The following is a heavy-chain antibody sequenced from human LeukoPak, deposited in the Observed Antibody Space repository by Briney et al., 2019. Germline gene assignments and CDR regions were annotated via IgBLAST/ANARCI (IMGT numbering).Heavy chain of an antibody. Sequence: PSETLSLTCGVSGGSISRHYWSWILQPPGKGLEWIGFIYYTGRTRYNPSLQSRVSISLGTSVNNFSLKLTSVTAADTAVYYCARLLDNDNSGDPDTFDVWGQGTVVTVSS. CDR1: GGSISRHY. D-gene: IGHD3-22*01. V-gene: IGHV4-59*11. CDR3: ARLLDNDNSGDPDTFDV. J-gene: IGHJ3*01. CDR2: IYYTGRT.